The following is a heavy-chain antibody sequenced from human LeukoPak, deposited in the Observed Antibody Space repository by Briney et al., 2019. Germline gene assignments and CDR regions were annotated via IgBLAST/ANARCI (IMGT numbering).Heavy chain of an antibody. V-gene: IGHV4-34*01. J-gene: IGHJ4*02. Sequence: PSETLSLTCAVYGGFFSGFYWSWIRQPPGKGVEWIGEINHSGSTNFNPSLKGRVTISVDTSKNQFSLKLSSVTAADTAVYHCARVRNYGSGSYYPYYFDYWGQGTLVTVSS. CDR1: GGFFSGFY. CDR3: ARVRNYGSGSYYPYYFDY. D-gene: IGHD3-10*01. CDR2: INHSGST.